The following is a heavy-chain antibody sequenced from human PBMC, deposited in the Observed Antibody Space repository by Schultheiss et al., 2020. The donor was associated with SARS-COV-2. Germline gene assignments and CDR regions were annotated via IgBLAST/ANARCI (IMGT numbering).Heavy chain of an antibody. V-gene: IGHV4-61*02. Sequence: SETLSLTCAVSGGSISSGGYSWSWIRQPAGKGLEWIGRIYTSGSTNYNPSLKSRVTMSVDTSKNQFSLKLSSVTAADTAVYYCARSARDWARTKEQDIWGQGTMVTVSS. CDR3: ARSARDWARTKEQDI. CDR1: GGSISSGGYS. J-gene: IGHJ3*02. CDR2: IYTSGST. D-gene: IGHD3/OR15-3a*01.